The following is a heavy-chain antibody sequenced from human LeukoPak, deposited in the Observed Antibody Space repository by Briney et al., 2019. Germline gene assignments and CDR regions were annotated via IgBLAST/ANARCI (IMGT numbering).Heavy chain of an antibody. V-gene: IGHV3-30*04. CDR3: ARGRHSSYEYILDY. Sequence: GGSLRLSCAASGFTFSNHAIHWVRQAPGKGREWVGVITYDGVNEYYGDSVKGRFSISRDNSKNTLSLQMNSLRAEDTAVYYCARGRHSSYEYILDYWGQGTLVTVSS. D-gene: IGHD5-12*01. J-gene: IGHJ4*02. CDR1: GFTFSNHA. CDR2: ITYDGVNE.